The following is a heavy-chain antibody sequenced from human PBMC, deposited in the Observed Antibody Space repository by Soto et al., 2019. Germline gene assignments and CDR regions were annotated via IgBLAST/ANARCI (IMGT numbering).Heavy chain of an antibody. V-gene: IGHV2-5*01. J-gene: IGHJ5*02. D-gene: IGHD6-19*01. CDR1: GFSLDSNGVR. CDR3: AHRQGAKSGGSGWREP. CDR2: VYWNDDK. Sequence: GPPLVNQTQTLSLTCTFSGFSLDSNGVRVGWIRQPPGKALEWLALVYWNDDKRFSPSLWGRITITKDTSNNQVVLRMTNVGPDDTATYYRAHRQGAKSGGSGWREPWRKGIRVT.